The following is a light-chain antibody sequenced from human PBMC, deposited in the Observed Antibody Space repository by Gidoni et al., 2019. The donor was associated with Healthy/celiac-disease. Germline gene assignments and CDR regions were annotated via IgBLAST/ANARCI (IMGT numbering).Light chain of an antibody. CDR3: QQRDSSPLT. CDR2: GAY. J-gene: IGKJ4*01. V-gene: IGKV3-20*01. Sequence: EIVLTQSPGTLSLSPAERATLSCKASQSVSSTYLAWYQQNPGQAPRLLICGAYSRTTGIPDSCSGSGSGTDFTLTISRLDPEDFAVYYCQQRDSSPLTFGGGTKVEIK. CDR1: QSVSSTY.